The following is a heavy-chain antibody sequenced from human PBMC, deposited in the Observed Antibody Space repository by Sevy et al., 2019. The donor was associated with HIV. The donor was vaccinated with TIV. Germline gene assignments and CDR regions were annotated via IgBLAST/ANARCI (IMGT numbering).Heavy chain of an antibody. V-gene: IGHV3-33*01. J-gene: IGHJ4*02. CDR2: IWFDESNT. CDR1: GFTFSTYG. Sequence: GGSLRLSCAASGFTFSTYGMHWVRQAPGKGLEWVAVIWFDESNTYYADSVKGRFTISRDIAKNTLHLQMNSLIAEDTAVYYCARDLEFYDYGDYGPAFMPDYWGQGTLVTVSS. D-gene: IGHD4-17*01. CDR3: ARDLEFYDYGDYGPAFMPDY.